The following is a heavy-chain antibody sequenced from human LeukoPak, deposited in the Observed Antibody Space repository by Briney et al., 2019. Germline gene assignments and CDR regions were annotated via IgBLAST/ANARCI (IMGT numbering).Heavy chain of an antibody. J-gene: IGHJ2*01. CDR1: GGSISSYY. V-gene: IGHV4-59*01. CDR3: ASRRPNYWYFDL. CDR2: IYYSGST. D-gene: IGHD6-25*01. Sequence: SETLSLTCTVSGGSISSYYWNWIRQPLGKGLEWIGHIYYSGSTSYNPSLKSRVTISVDTSKNQFSLKLSSVTAADTAVYYCASRRPNYWYFDLWGRGALVTVSS.